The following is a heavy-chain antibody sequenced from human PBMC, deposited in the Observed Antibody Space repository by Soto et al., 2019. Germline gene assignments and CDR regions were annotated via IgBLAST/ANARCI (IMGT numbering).Heavy chain of an antibody. J-gene: IGHJ4*02. D-gene: IGHD6-19*01. Sequence: QSGGSLRLSCAASGFTFSSYVMSWVRQTPGKRLEWVSGINGSGDTTYYADSVKGRFTITRDNSKNTLYLQMNSLRADDTAVYCRAKDYGSGWSVDYWGQGALVTVSS. CDR1: GFTFSSYV. V-gene: IGHV3-23*01. CDR3: AKDYGSGWSVDY. CDR2: INGSGDTT.